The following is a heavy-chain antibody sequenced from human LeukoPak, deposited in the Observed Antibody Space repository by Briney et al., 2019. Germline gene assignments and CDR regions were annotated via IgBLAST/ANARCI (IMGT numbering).Heavy chain of an antibody. V-gene: IGHV4-34*01. CDR3: ARKSVVTAGRKPYDF. CDR2: IDHSGRT. J-gene: IGHJ4*02. CDR1: GGSFSGYY. D-gene: IGHD2-2*01. Sequence: SSETLSLTCAVYGGSFSGYYWSWIRQPPGKGLEWIGEIDHSGRTNSNASLKSRVTLSVDMSKNQFPLRLSSVTAADTAVYYCARKSVVTAGRKPYDFWDQGTLVTVSP.